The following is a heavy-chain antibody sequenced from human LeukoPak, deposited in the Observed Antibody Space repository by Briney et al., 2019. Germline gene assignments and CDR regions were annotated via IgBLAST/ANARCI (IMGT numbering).Heavy chain of an antibody. CDR1: GFTFDDYA. CDR2: ISWKSGSI. V-gene: IGHV3-9*01. Sequence: GGSLRLSCAASGFTFDDYAMDWVRQAPGKGLEWVSGISWKSGSIGYADSVKGRFTISRDNSKNTLYLQMNSLRAEDTAVYYCAKDYYGSGRGYFDYWGQGTLVTVSS. J-gene: IGHJ4*02. CDR3: AKDYYGSGRGYFDY. D-gene: IGHD3-10*01.